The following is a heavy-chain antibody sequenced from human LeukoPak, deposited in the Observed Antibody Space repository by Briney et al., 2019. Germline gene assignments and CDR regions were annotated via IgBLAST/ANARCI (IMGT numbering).Heavy chain of an antibody. CDR1: GGSISSYY. Sequence: SETLSLTCTVSGGSISSYYWSWIRQPPGKGLEWIGYIYYSGSTNYNPSLKSRVTISVDTSKNQFSLKLSSVTAADTAVYYCARRGYCSSTSCYVFDYWGQGTLVTVSS. CDR2: IYYSGST. D-gene: IGHD2-2*01. V-gene: IGHV4-59*01. CDR3: ARRGYCSSTSCYVFDY. J-gene: IGHJ4*02.